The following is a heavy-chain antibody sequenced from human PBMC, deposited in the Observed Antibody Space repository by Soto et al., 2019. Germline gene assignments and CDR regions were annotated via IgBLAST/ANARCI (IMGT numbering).Heavy chain of an antibody. Sequence: QVQLVQSGAEVKKPGSSVKVSCKASGGTFSSYAISWVRQAPGQGLEWMGGIIPIFGTANYAQKFQGRVTLTADESTSTAYMELSSLRSEDTAVYYCARCSSSSGGGYYYYGMDVWGQGTTVTVSS. CDR3: ARCSSSSGGGYYYYGMDV. D-gene: IGHD6-6*01. V-gene: IGHV1-69*12. CDR1: GGTFSSYA. J-gene: IGHJ6*02. CDR2: IIPIFGTA.